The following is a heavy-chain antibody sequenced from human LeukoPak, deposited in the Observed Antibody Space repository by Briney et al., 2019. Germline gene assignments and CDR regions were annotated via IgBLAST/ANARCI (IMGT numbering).Heavy chain of an antibody. Sequence: SVKVSCKASGGTFSSYAISWVRQAPGQGLEWMGGIIPIFGTANYAQKFQGRVTITADESTSTAYMELSSLRSEDTAVYYCAKSYRGYSGYAGDYWGQGTLVTISS. CDR2: IIPIFGTA. D-gene: IGHD5-12*01. J-gene: IGHJ4*02. CDR3: AKSYRGYSGYAGDY. CDR1: GGTFSSYA. V-gene: IGHV1-69*13.